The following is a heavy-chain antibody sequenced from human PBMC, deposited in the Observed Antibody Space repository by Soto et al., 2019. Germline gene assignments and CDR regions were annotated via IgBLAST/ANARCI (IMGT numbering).Heavy chain of an antibody. J-gene: IGHJ5*02. V-gene: IGHV3-9*01. D-gene: IGHD6-13*01. Sequence: PGGSLRLSCAASGFTFDDYAMHWVRQAPGKGLEWVSGISWNSGSIGYADSVKGRFTISRDNAKNSLYLQMDSLRAEDTALYYCAKDHSSSWLAANWFDPWGQGTLVTVSS. CDR2: ISWNSGSI. CDR3: AKDHSSSWLAANWFDP. CDR1: GFTFDDYA.